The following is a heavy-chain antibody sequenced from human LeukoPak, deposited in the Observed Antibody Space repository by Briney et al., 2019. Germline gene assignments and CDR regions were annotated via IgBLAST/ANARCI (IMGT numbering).Heavy chain of an antibody. CDR3: ARVRPWIFDY. J-gene: IGHJ4*02. Sequence: GGSLRLSCAASGLTVSSSYMSWVRQAPGKGLEWVSIIYIGDNPHYADSVKGRFTISRHNSKNTLYLQMNNLRDEDTAVYYCARVRPWIFDYWGQGALVTVSS. V-gene: IGHV3-53*04. CDR1: GLTVSSSY. CDR2: IYIGDNP. D-gene: IGHD2-2*03.